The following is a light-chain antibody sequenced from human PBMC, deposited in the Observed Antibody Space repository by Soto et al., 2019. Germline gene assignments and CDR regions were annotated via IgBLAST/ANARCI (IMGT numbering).Light chain of an antibody. Sequence: QSVLTQPRSVSGSPGQSVTISCTGTSSDVAGYNYVSWYQQHPGKAPKLMLYDVSKRPSGVPDRFSGSKSGNTASLTISGLQAEDEADYYCCSFAGSYVFGTGTKVTVL. CDR2: DVS. J-gene: IGLJ1*01. CDR3: CSFAGSYV. CDR1: SSDVAGYNY. V-gene: IGLV2-11*01.